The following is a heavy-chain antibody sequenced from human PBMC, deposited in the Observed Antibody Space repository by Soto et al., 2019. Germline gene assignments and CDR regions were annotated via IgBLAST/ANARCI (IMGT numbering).Heavy chain of an antibody. D-gene: IGHD4-17*01. Sequence: QVQLQESGPGLVKPSQTLSLTCTVSGGSISSGGYYWSWIRQHPGKGLEWIGYIYYSGSTYYHPSLKRRVTISVDTSKNQFSLKLSAVTAADTAVYYCARAGTGGDPHPVDYWGQGTLVTVSS. CDR1: GGSISSGGYY. CDR3: ARAGTGGDPHPVDY. V-gene: IGHV4-31*03. J-gene: IGHJ4*02. CDR2: IYYSGST.